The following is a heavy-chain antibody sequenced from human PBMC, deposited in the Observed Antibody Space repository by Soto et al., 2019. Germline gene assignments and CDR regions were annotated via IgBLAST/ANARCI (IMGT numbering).Heavy chain of an antibody. CDR3: ARKNTMFAATYWFDP. V-gene: IGHV4-59*12. CDR1: GGSISSYY. Sequence: NPSETLSLTCRISGGSISSYYWNWIRQAPGKGLEWIGFISYSGSTNYNPALTSRVAISVDTSKDQFSLRLSSVTAADTAVYYCARKNTMFAATYWFDPWGQGTLVTVSS. D-gene: IGHD3-3*01. CDR2: ISYSGST. J-gene: IGHJ5*02.